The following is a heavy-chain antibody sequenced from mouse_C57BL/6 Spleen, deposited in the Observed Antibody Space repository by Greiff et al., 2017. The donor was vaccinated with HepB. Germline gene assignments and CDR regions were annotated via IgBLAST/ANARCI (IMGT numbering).Heavy chain of an antibody. CDR3: ARHDDGNYVDY. V-gene: IGHV5-6*01. J-gene: IGHJ2*01. CDR1: GFTFSSYG. CDR2: ISSGGSYT. D-gene: IGHD2-3*01. Sequence: EVQRVESGGDLVKPGGSLKLSCAASGFTFSSYGMSWVRQTPDKRLEWVATISSGGSYTYYPDSVKGRFTISRDNAKNTLYLQMSSLKSEDTAMYYCARHDDGNYVDYWGQGTTLTVSS.